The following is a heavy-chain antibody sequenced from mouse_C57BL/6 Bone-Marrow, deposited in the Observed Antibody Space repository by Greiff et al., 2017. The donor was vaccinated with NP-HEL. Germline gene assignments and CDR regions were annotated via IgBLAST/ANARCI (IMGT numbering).Heavy chain of an antibody. CDR1: GYTFTDYY. CDR3: ARSRNWVDY. J-gene: IGHJ2*01. CDR2: INPNNGGT. Sequence: VQLKHSGPELVKPGASVKISCKASGYTFTDYYMNWVKQSHGKSLEWIGDINPNNGGTSYNQKFKGKATLTVDKSSSTAYMELRSLTSEDSAVYYCARSRNWVDYWGQGTTLTVSS. V-gene: IGHV1-26*01. D-gene: IGHD4-1*01.